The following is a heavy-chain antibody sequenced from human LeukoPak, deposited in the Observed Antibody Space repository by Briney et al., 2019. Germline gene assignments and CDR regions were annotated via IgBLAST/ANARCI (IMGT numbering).Heavy chain of an antibody. J-gene: IGHJ4*02. CDR3: ARDLLTYYDRSGYMIDY. CDR1: GYTFTGYY. Sequence: GASVKVSCKASGYTFTGYYMHWVRQAPGQGLEWMGRINPNSGGTNYAQKFQGRVNMTRDTSISTAYMELSRLRSDDTAVYYCARDLLTYYDRSGYMIDYWAQGTLVTVSS. CDR2: INPNSGGT. V-gene: IGHV1-2*06. D-gene: IGHD3-22*01.